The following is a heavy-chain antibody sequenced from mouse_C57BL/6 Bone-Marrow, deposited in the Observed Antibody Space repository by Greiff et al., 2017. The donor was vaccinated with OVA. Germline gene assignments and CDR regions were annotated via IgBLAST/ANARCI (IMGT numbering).Heavy chain of an antibody. J-gene: IGHJ4*01. CDR1: GYTFTSYW. CDR2: IYPGSGTT. D-gene: IGHD1-1*01. V-gene: IGHV1-55*01. CDR3: ASPHYYGSSYPYYAMDY. Sequence: VQLQQPGAELVKPGASVKMSCKASGYTFTSYWITWVKQRPGQGLEWIGDIYPGSGTTNYNEKFKSKATLTVDTSSSTAYMQLSSLTSEDSAVYYCASPHYYGSSYPYYAMDYWGQGTSVTVSS.